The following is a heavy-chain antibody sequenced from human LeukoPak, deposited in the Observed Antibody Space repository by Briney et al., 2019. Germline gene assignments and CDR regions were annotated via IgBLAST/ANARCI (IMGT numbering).Heavy chain of an antibody. CDR2: IKEDGSET. J-gene: IGHJ4*02. Sequence: GGSLRLSCAASGFIFKKYWMNWVRQVPGKWLECLANIKEDGSETYYADSVKGRFTISRDNPKNLLFLQINSLRVEDTAVYYCARETPRRGETRDGYRWGQGTVVTVSS. V-gene: IGHV3-7*01. CDR3: ARETPRRGETRDGYR. CDR1: GFIFKKYW. D-gene: IGHD5-24*01.